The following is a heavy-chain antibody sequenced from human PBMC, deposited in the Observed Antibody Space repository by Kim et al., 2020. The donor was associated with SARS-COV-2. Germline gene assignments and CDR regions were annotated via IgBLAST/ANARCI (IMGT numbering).Heavy chain of an antibody. J-gene: IGHJ6*02. CDR3: ASSFYYGGGMDV. CDR2: ISYDGSNK. V-gene: IGHV3-30*03. CDR1: GFTFSSYG. D-gene: IGHD3-10*01. Sequence: GGSLRLSCAASGFTFSSYGMHGVRQAPGKGLEWGAVISYDGSNKYYADSVMGRFTLSRDNSKNTLYLQMNSLRAEDTAVYYCASSFYYGGGMDVWGQGTTVTVSS.